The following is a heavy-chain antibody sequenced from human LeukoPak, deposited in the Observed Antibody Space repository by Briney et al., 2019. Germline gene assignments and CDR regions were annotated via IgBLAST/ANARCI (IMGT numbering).Heavy chain of an antibody. Sequence: GESLRISCKGSGCSFTSYWISWVRQMPGKGLEWMGRIDPSDSYTNYSPSFQGHVTISADKSISTAYLQWSSLKASDTAMYYCAVYDSSGYPFDYWGQGTLVTVSS. CDR1: GCSFTSYW. V-gene: IGHV5-10-1*01. J-gene: IGHJ4*02. D-gene: IGHD3-22*01. CDR2: IDPSDSYT. CDR3: AVYDSSGYPFDY.